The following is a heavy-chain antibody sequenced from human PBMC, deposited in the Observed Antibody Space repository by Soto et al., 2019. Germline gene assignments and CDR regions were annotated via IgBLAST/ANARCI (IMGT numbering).Heavy chain of an antibody. D-gene: IGHD3-22*01. CDR2: IYPGDSDT. V-gene: IGHV5-51*01. Sequence: EFVKLSCTGSGYSLTSYWIGWVRQIPGKGLEWMGIIYPGDSDTRYSPSFQGQVTISADKSISTAYLQWSSLKASDTAMYYCARLYYYDSSGYPYYFDYWGQGTLVTVSS. J-gene: IGHJ4*02. CDR1: GYSLTSYW. CDR3: ARLYYYDSSGYPYYFDY.